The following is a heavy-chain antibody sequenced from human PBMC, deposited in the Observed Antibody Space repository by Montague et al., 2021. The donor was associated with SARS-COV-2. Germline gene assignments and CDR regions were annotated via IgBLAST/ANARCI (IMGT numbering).Heavy chain of an antibody. J-gene: IGHJ4*02. CDR1: GFTFSSYA. Sequence: SLRLSCAASGFTFSSYAMSWVRQAPGKGLEWVSAISGSGGSTYYADSVKGRFTISRDNSKNTLYLKMNSLRAEDTAVYYCAKDRELCFGELVPVDYWGQGTLVTVSS. CDR2: ISGSGGST. D-gene: IGHD3-10*01. CDR3: AKDRELCFGELVPVDY. V-gene: IGHV3-23*01.